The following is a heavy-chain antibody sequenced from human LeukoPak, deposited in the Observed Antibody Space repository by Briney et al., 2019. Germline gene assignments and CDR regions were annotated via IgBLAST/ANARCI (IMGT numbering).Heavy chain of an antibody. D-gene: IGHD6-13*01. CDR2: IFYSGGT. J-gene: IGHJ3*02. Sequence: SETLSLTCSVSGGSINSGYWSWIRQPPGKGLEWIGFIFYSGGTNYNPSLKSRVTISVDTSKNQFSLKLSSVTAADTAVYYCARAWEQQLVQGAFDIWGQGTLVTVSS. V-gene: IGHV4-59*01. CDR3: ARAWEQQLVQGAFDI. CDR1: GGSINSGY.